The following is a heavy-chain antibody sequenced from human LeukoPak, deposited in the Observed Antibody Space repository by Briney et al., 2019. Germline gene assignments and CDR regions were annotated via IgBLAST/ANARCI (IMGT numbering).Heavy chain of an antibody. CDR3: ARDSPMDTAMVIGSPPDY. CDR2: IIPIFGTA. V-gene: IGHV1-69*13. Sequence: ASVKVSCKASGGTFSSYAISWVRQAPGQGLEWMGGIIPIFGTANYAQKFQGRVTITADESTSTAYMELSSLTSEDTAVYYCARDSPMDTAMVIGSPPDYWGQGTLVTVSS. CDR1: GGTFSSYA. J-gene: IGHJ4*02. D-gene: IGHD5-18*01.